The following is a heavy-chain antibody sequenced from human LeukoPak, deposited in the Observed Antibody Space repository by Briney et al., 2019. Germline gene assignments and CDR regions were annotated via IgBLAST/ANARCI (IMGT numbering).Heavy chain of an antibody. V-gene: IGHV4-34*01. CDR2: INHSGST. J-gene: IGHJ4*02. Sequence: PSKTLSLTCAVYGGSFSGYYWSWIRQPPGKGLEWIGEINHSGSTNYNPSLKSRVTISVDTSKNQFSLKLSSVTAADTAVYYCARGLSLITGTTAVVATKGSLDYWGQGTLVTVSS. D-gene: IGHD1-7*01. CDR1: GGSFSGYY. CDR3: ARGLSLITGTTAVVATKGSLDY.